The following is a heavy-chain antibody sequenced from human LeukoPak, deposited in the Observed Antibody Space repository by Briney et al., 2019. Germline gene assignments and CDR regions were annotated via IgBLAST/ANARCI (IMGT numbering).Heavy chain of an antibody. D-gene: IGHD3-10*01. CDR2: ISGSGGST. J-gene: IGHJ4*02. V-gene: IGHV3-23*01. Sequence: GGSLRLSCAASGFTFSSYGMSWVRQAPGKGLEWVSAISGSGGSTYYADSVKGRFTISRDNSKNTLYLQMNSLRAEDMALYYCAKSARLLWFGDGDYYFDYWGQGTLVTVSS. CDR1: GFTFSSYG. CDR3: AKSARLLWFGDGDYYFDY.